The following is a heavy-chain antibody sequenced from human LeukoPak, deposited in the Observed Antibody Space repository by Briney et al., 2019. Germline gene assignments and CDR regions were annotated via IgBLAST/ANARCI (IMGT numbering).Heavy chain of an antibody. CDR2: LNQWGNDK. D-gene: IGHD3/OR15-3a*01. Sequence: TGGSLRLSCAASGFTFSSYWMSWVRQAPGKGLEWVANLNQWGNDKYYADSVRGRFTISRDNARDALYLQMNSLRTEDTGLYYCSRDLGTGRPHDVWGLGTLVTVSS. CDR1: GFTFSSYW. J-gene: IGHJ1*01. V-gene: IGHV3-7*01. CDR3: SRDLGTGRPHDV.